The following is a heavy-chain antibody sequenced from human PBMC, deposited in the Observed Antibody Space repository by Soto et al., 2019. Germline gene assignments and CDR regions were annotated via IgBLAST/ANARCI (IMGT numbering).Heavy chain of an antibody. J-gene: IGHJ4*02. Sequence: QVRLVESGGGVVQPGRSLGLSCAASGFTFNIYAMHWVRQAPGKGLEWLAVISHDGTSRYYADSVKGRVTISRDNSKSMVFVQMNSLGVEDTAVYYCVRSSGVPTPDFAYWGQGTLVTVSS. CDR3: VRSSGVPTPDFAY. CDR2: ISHDGTSR. V-gene: IGHV3-30-3*01. D-gene: IGHD3-10*01. CDR1: GFTFNIYA.